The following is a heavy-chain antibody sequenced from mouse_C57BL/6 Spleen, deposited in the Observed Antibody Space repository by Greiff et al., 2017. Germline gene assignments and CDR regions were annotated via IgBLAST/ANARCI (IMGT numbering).Heavy chain of an antibody. J-gene: IGHJ3*01. Sequence: QVQLQQSGAELAKPGASVKLSCKASGYTFTSYWMPWVKQRPGQGLEWIGYINPSSGYTKYNQTLKDKATLTADKSSSTAYMQLSSLTYEDSAGYYCAREGGLLRFAYWGQGTLVTVSA. V-gene: IGHV1-7*01. CDR2: INPSSGYT. D-gene: IGHD2-3*01. CDR1: GYTFTSYW. CDR3: AREGGLLRFAY.